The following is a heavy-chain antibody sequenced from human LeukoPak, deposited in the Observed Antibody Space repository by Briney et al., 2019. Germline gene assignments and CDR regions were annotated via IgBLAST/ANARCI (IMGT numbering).Heavy chain of an antibody. D-gene: IGHD2-15*01. J-gene: IGHJ4*02. CDR2: ISNNGGYT. CDR1: GFTFSSSA. V-gene: IGHV3-23*01. CDR3: AKQLGYCSDGSCYFPY. Sequence: GGSLRLSCAAFGFTFSSSAMSWVRQAPGKGLEWVSAISNNGGYTYYADSVQGRFTISRDNSKSTLCLQMNSLRAEDTAVYYCAKQLGYCSDGSCYFPYWGQGTLVTVSS.